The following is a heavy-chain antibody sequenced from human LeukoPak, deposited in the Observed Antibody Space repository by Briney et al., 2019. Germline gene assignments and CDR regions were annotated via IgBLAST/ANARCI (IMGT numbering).Heavy chain of an antibody. CDR3: ARVGSSGWYVHPTLDY. D-gene: IGHD6-19*01. J-gene: IGHJ4*02. V-gene: IGHV1-2*02. Sequence: ASVKVSCKASGYTFTGYYMHWVRQAPAQGLEWMGWINPNSGDTNYAQKFQGRVTVTRDTSISTAYMELSWLRSGDTAVYYCARVGSSGWYVHPTLDYWGQGTLVTVSS. CDR1: GYTFTGYY. CDR2: INPNSGDT.